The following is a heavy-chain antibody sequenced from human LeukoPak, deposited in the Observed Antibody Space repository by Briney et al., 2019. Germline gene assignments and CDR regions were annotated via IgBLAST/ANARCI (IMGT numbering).Heavy chain of an antibody. D-gene: IGHD2-15*01. CDR2: ISSSGSTI. V-gene: IGHV3-11*01. CDR1: GFTFSDYH. CDR3: ASTQDGDAFDI. Sequence: GGSLRLSCAASGFTFSDYHMSWIRQAPGKGLEWVSYISSSGSTIYYADSVKGRFTISRDNAKNSLYLQMNSLRAEDTAVYYCASTQDGDAFDIWGQGTMVTVSS. J-gene: IGHJ3*02.